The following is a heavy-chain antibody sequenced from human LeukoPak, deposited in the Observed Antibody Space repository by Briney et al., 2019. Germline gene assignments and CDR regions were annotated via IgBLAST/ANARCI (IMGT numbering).Heavy chain of an antibody. Sequence: SETLSLTCTVSGGSISRYYWSWIRQPAGKGLEWIGRIYTSGSTNYNPSLKSRVTMSVDTSKNQFSLKLSSVTAADTAVYYCARAGAPLVVAATEIDYWGQGTLVTVSS. D-gene: IGHD2-15*01. V-gene: IGHV4-4*07. CDR3: ARAGAPLVVAATEIDY. J-gene: IGHJ4*02. CDR2: IYTSGST. CDR1: GGSISRYY.